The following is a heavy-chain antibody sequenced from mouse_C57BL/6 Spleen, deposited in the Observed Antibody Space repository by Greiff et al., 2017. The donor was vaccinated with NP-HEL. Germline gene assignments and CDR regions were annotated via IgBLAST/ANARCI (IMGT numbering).Heavy chain of an antibody. J-gene: IGHJ3*01. CDR2: ISDGGSYT. V-gene: IGHV5-4*01. CDR1: GFTFSSYA. Sequence: EVKLVESGGGLVKPGGSLKLSCAASGFTFSSYAMSWVRQTPEKRLEWVATISDGGSYTYYPDNVKGRFTISRENAKNKLYLQMSHLKSEDTAMYYCARDSNYAWFAYWGQGTLVTVSA. CDR3: ARDSNYAWFAY. D-gene: IGHD2-5*01.